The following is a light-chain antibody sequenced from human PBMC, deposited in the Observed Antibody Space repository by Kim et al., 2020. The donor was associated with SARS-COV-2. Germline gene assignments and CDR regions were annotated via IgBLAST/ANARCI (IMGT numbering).Light chain of an antibody. CDR2: DAS. V-gene: IGKV3-11*01. CDR1: QSISTH. CDR3: QQRSNWLT. J-gene: IGKJ4*01. Sequence: SFSTGERATLSCRASQSISTHFAWYQHKPGQAPRLLIYDASKRATGIPATFSGSGSGTDFTLTISSLEPEDFAVYYCQQRSNWLTFGGGTKVDIK.